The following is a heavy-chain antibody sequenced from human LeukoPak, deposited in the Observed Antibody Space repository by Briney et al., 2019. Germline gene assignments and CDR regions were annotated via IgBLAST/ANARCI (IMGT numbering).Heavy chain of an antibody. D-gene: IGHD2-2*01. CDR1: GYTFTTYW. Sequence: GESLKISCKASGYTFTTYWFAWVRQMPGKGLEWMGIIYPGDSDTRYSPSFQGQVTISADKSISTAYLRWSRLKASDTAMYYCARPNAHGFDFWGQGTLVTVSS. V-gene: IGHV5-51*01. J-gene: IGHJ4*02. CDR3: ARPNAHGFDF. CDR2: IYPGDSDT.